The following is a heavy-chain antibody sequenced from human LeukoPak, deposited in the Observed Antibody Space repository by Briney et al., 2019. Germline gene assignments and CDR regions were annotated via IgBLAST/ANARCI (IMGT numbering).Heavy chain of an antibody. Sequence: PGGSLRLSCAASGFTFSSYGMHWVRQAPGKGLEGVAVIWYDGSNKYYADSVKGRFTISRDNSKNTLYLQMNSLRAEDTAVYYCARDGAAMGNFDYWGQGTLVTVSS. CDR1: GFTFSSYG. CDR2: IWYDGSNK. D-gene: IGHD5-18*01. CDR3: ARDGAAMGNFDY. V-gene: IGHV3-33*01. J-gene: IGHJ4*02.